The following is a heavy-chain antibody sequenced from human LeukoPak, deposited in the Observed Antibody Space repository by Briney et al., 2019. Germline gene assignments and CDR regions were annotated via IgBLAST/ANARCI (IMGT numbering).Heavy chain of an antibody. Sequence: PSETLSLTCVVYGGSFSDYYWSWIRQPPGKGLEWIGEINHSGYTNYNPSLKSRITISVDTSKNQFSLNLSYMTAADTAVYHCARGGSYYDFWSGQAPFTPWGQGTLVTVSS. CDR3: ARGGSYYDFWSGQAPFTP. D-gene: IGHD3-3*01. J-gene: IGHJ4*02. CDR1: GGSFSDYY. V-gene: IGHV4-34*01. CDR2: INHSGYT.